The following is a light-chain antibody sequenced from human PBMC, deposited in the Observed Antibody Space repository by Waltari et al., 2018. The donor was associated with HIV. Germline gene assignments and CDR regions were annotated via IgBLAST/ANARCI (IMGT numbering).Light chain of an antibody. J-gene: IGLJ3*02. V-gene: IGLV1-44*01. Sequence: QSVLTQPPSASGTPGQRVTISCSGSSPNIRSNTVNWYQQLPGTAPKLLIYSNNQRPSGVPDRLSGSKSGTSASLAISGLQSEDEANYYCAAWDDSLIGPVFGGGTKLTVL. CDR1: SPNIRSNT. CDR3: AAWDDSLIGPV. CDR2: SNN.